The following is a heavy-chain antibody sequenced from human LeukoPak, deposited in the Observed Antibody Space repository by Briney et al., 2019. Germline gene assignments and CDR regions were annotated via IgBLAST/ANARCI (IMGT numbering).Heavy chain of an antibody. CDR3: ATPTYYYGSGSYYNPLDY. CDR2: IRYDGSNE. CDR1: GFTFSSYG. J-gene: IGHJ4*02. Sequence: GGSLRLSCAASGFTFSSYGMHWVRQAPGKGLEWVAFIRYDGSNEYHADSVKGRFTISRDNSKNTLYLQMNSLRAEDTAVYYCATPTYYYGSGSYYNPLDYWGQGTLVTVSS. V-gene: IGHV3-30*02. D-gene: IGHD3-10*01.